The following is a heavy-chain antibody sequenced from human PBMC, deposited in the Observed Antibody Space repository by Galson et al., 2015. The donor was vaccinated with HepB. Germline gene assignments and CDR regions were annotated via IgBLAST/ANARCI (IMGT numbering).Heavy chain of an antibody. J-gene: IGHJ4*02. CDR2: TYYRSKWYN. V-gene: IGHV6-1*01. CDR1: GDSASSTSAA. D-gene: IGHD2-15*01. Sequence: CAISGDSASSTSAAWSWIRQSPSRGLEWLGRTYYRSKWYNDYAVSVKSRITINPDTSKNQFSLQLNSVTPEDTAVYYCARVAWAVKTFDYWGQGTLVTVSS. CDR3: ARVAWAVKTFDY.